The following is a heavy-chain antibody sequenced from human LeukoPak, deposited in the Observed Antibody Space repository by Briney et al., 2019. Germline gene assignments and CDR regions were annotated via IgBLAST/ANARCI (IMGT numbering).Heavy chain of an antibody. CDR1: GGSISSSSYY. CDR2: IYYSGIT. CDR3: VRRNHYHSYYVDV. V-gene: IGHV4-39*01. J-gene: IGHJ6*03. Sequence: PSETLSLTCTVSGGSISSSSYYWGWIRQPPGKGLEWIGSIYYSGITYYTPSLKSRVTISVYTSKNQFSLKLRSVTAADSAVYYCVRRNHYHSYYVDVWGKGTTVTVSS.